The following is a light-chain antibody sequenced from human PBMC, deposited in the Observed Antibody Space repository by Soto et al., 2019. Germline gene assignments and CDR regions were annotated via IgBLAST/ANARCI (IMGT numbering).Light chain of an antibody. CDR1: DVGGYDY. V-gene: IGLV2-8*01. Sequence: DVGGYDYVSWHQQHPGKAPKLIIYEVNERPSGVPDRFSGSKSGNTASLTACWIPPQDEADHPSTSDAGRNNCMFGTRTKVHVL. J-gene: IGLJ1*01. CDR2: EVN. CDR3: TSDAGRNNCM.